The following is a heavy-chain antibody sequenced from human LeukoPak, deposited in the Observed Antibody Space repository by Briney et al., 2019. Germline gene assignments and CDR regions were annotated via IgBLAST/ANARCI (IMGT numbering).Heavy chain of an antibody. V-gene: IGHV4-34*01. J-gene: IGHJ5*02. CDR1: GGSFSGYY. Sequence: PSETLSLTCAVYGGSFSGYYWSWIRQPPGKGLEWIGEINHSGSTNYNPSLKSRVTISVDTSKNQFSLKLSSVTAADTAVYYCARALWFGPADNWFDPWGQGTLVTVSS. CDR2: INHSGST. D-gene: IGHD3-10*01. CDR3: ARALWFGPADNWFDP.